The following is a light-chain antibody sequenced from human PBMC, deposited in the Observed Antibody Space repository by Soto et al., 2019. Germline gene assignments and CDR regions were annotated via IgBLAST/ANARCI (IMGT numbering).Light chain of an antibody. CDR2: GAS. J-gene: IGKJ2*01. Sequence: EIVLTQSPATLSLFPGERATLSCRASQSVSIYLAWYQQKPGQAPRLLISGASSRATGIPDRFSGSGSGTDFTLTISRLESEDFAVYYCQRYGSSPPHTFGQGTKLEIK. CDR1: QSVSIY. CDR3: QRYGSSPPHT. V-gene: IGKV3-20*01.